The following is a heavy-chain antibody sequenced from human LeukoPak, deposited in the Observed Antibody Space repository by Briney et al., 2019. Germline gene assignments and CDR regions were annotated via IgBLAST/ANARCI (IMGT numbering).Heavy chain of an antibody. J-gene: IGHJ4*02. V-gene: IGHV3-53*01. CDR1: GFTVSSNY. CDR3: ALTYYFDRRGYSYFDY. Sequence: GGSLRLSCAASGFTVSSNYMTWVRQAPGKGLEWVSFIYSGGSTYYADSVKGRFTISRDISKNTLYLHMNSLRPEDTAMYYCALTYYFDRRGYSYFDYWGQGALVTVSS. D-gene: IGHD3-22*01. CDR2: IYSGGST.